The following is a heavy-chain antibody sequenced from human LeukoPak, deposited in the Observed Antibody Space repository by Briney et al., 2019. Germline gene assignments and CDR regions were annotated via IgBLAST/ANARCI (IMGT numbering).Heavy chain of an antibody. CDR2: ISYDGSNK. CDR3: AKASLCSGGSCYIDY. D-gene: IGHD2-15*01. J-gene: IGHJ4*02. CDR1: GFTFSSYA. V-gene: IGHV3-30*04. Sequence: GGSLRLSCAASGFTFSSYAMHWVRQAPGKGLEWVAVISYDGSNKYYADSVKGRFTISRDNSKNTLYLQMNSLRAEDTAVYYCAKASLCSGGSCYIDYWGQGTLVTVSS.